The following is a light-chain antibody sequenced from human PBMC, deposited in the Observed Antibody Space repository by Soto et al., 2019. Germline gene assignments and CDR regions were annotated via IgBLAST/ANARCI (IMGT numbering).Light chain of an antibody. J-gene: IGKJ2*01. CDR1: QHIATN. Sequence: DIQMAQSPASLAASVGDRATITCRPSQHIATNLSWYQQRPGKAPKLLIPDASRLQDGVPLKFNGNGSATPFKLIVINPQPEYCGTYYCQQNYSIPYTFGQGTKLAIK. V-gene: IGKV1-39*01. CDR2: DAS. CDR3: QQNYSIPYT.